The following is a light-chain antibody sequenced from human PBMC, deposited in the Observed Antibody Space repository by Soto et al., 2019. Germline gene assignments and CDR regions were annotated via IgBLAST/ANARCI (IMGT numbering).Light chain of an antibody. CDR2: GAS. CDR1: HSVRSSY. J-gene: IGKJ5*01. CDR3: QQYGRSPPIT. Sequence: IVLTQSPGTLSLSPGERATLSCRASHSVRSSYLAWYQQKPGQAPRLLIYGASSRATGIPDRFSGSGSGTDFTLTISRLEPEDFAVYYCQQYGRSPPITFGQGTRLEIK. V-gene: IGKV3-20*01.